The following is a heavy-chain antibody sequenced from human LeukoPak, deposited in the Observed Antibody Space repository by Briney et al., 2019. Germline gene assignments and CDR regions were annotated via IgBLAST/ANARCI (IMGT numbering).Heavy chain of an antibody. J-gene: IGHJ5*02. Sequence: GASVKVSCKASGYTFTSYGISWVRQAPGQGLEWMGWISAYNGNTNYAQKLQGRVTMTTDTSTSTAYTELRSLSSDATAVYYCARGGGGDSSSSFFWFDPWGQGTLVTVSS. CDR1: GYTFTSYG. V-gene: IGHV1-18*01. D-gene: IGHD6-6*01. CDR2: ISAYNGNT. CDR3: ARGGGGDSSSSFFWFDP.